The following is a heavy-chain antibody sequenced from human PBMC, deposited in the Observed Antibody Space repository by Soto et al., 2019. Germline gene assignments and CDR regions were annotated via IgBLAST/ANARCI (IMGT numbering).Heavy chain of an antibody. J-gene: IGHJ4*02. D-gene: IGHD3-16*01. CDR3: ARGGRFTFGFDY. CDR1: GFTFSTSS. V-gene: IGHV3-23*01. CDR2: ISGDSGAI. Sequence: EVQLLESGGGLVQPGGSLRLSCAASGFTFSTSSMSWVRQAPGKGLEWVSAISGDSGAIYYADSVKGRFTISRDNSRDTLYLQMNSLRAEDTALYFCARGGRFTFGFDYCGQGTLISVSS.